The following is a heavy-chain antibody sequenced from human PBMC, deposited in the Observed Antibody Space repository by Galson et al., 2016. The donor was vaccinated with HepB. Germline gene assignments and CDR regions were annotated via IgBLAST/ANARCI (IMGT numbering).Heavy chain of an antibody. CDR2: IKQDGSET. Sequence: SLRLSCAGSGFVFSNYWMIWVRQAPGKGLEWVATIKQDGSETHYVDSVKGRFIISSDNAKTLRYLQMDSMRAEDTAVYYCARPYTPTGWSSSYWGQGTRVTLSS. CDR3: ARPYTPTGWSSSY. CDR1: GFVFSNYW. V-gene: IGHV3-7*03. J-gene: IGHJ4*02. D-gene: IGHD6-19*01.